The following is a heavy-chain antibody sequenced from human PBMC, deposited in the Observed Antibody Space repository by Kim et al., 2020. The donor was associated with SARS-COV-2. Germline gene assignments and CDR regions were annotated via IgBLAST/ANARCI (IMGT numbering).Heavy chain of an antibody. CDR2: ISGSGGST. CDR3: AKAPRRDGYNFYWYFDL. V-gene: IGHV3-23*01. CDR1: GFTFSSYA. J-gene: IGHJ2*01. Sequence: GGSLRLSCAASGFTFSSYAMSWVRQAPGKGLEWVSAISGSGGSTYYADSVKDRFTISRDNSKNTLYLQMNSLRAEDTAVYYCAKAPRRDGYNFYWYFDLWGRGTLVTVSS. D-gene: IGHD5-12*01.